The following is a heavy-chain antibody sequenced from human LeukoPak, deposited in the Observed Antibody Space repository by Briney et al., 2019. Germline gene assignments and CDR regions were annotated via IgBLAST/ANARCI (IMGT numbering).Heavy chain of an antibody. CDR2: IYHSGST. CDR1: GGSISSGGYS. Sequence: PSEILSLTCAVSGGSISSGGYSWSWIRQPPGKGLEWIGYIYHSGSTYYNPSLKSRVTISVDRSKNQFSLKLSSVTAADTAVYYCASSGAYYYYGMDVWGQGTTVTVSS. CDR3: ASSGAYYYYGMDV. J-gene: IGHJ6*02. D-gene: IGHD1-26*01. V-gene: IGHV4-30-2*01.